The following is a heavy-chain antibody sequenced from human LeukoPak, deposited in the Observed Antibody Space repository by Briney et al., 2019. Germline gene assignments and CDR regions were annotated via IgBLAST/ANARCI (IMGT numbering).Heavy chain of an antibody. CDR1: GFTFSSYS. CDR3: ASVDYYGSGNYYNDVDY. D-gene: IGHD3-10*01. J-gene: IGHJ4*02. V-gene: IGHV3-21*01. CDR2: ISSSSGYI. Sequence: GGSLRLSCAASGFTFSSYSMNWVRQAPGKGLEWVSSISSSSGYIYYADSVKGRFTISRDNAKNSLCLQMNSLRAEDTALYYCASVDYYGSGNYYNDVDYWGQGTLVTVSS.